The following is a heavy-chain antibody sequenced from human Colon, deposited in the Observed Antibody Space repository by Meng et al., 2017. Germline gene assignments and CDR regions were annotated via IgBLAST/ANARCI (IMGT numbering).Heavy chain of an antibody. Sequence: QVQLQQWGAGLLKPSETLSLTCAVYGGSFSGYYCNWIRQPPGKGLEWSGEINHGGITNDNPSLKSRITISVDTSQKQFSLKLTSVTAAGTAVYYCARGPFRGVMMSWGQGTLVTVSS. V-gene: IGHV4-34*01. D-gene: IGHD3-10*01. CDR2: INHGGIT. CDR3: ARGPFRGVMMS. J-gene: IGHJ5*02. CDR1: GGSFSGYY.